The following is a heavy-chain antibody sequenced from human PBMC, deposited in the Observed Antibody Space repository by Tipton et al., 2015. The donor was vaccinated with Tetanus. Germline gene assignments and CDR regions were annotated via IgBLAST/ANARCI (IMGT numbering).Heavy chain of an antibody. Sequence: GLVKPSETLSLTCIVSGGSISTYYWSWVRQRPGRGLERVGYVHYTGKDNYNPSLRSRVTLSVDTSKNQFSLQMSSVTAADTAVYYCARIGWPENNKPGFDIWGQGTMVTVSS. V-gene: IGHV4-59*13. CDR2: VHYTGKD. D-gene: IGHD1/OR15-1a*01. J-gene: IGHJ3*02. CDR1: GGSISTYY. CDR3: ARIGWPENNKPGFDI.